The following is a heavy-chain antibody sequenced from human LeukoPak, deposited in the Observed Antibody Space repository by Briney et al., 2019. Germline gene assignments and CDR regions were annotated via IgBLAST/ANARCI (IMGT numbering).Heavy chain of an antibody. CDR1: GFTFSSYE. V-gene: IGHV3-48*03. D-gene: IGHD6-19*01. Sequence: GGSLRLSCAASGFTFSSYEMDWVRQAPEKGLEWISYISSSGGYMYADSVKGRFTISRDNAKYSLYLQMNSLRAEDTGVYYCARHNGWYDYWGQGTLVTVSS. CDR2: ISSSGGY. J-gene: IGHJ4*02. CDR3: ARHNGWYDY.